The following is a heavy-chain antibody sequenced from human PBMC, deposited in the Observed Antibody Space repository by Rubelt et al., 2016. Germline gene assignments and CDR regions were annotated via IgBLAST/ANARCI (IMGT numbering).Heavy chain of an antibody. CDR2: IYYSGST. J-gene: IGHJ4*02. CDR1: GGSISSSSYY. V-gene: IGHV4-39*01. CDR3: ARGREVDRIAASLGY. Sequence: QLQLQESGPGLVKPSETLSLTCTVSGGSISSSSYYWGWIRQPPGKGLEWIGSIYYSGSTYYNPSLKSRVTISVDTSKNQFSLKLSSVTAADTAVYYCARGREVDRIAASLGYWGQGTLVTVSS. D-gene: IGHD6-13*01.